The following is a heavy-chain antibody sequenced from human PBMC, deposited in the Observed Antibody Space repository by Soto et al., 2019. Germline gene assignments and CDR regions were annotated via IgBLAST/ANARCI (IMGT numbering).Heavy chain of an antibody. D-gene: IGHD2-21*01. CDR2: INPNSGGT. Sequence: ASVKVSCKASGYTFTGYYMHWVRQAPGQGLEWMGWINPNSGGTNYAQKFQGRVTMTRDTSISTAYMELSSLRSEDTAVYYCARVFGIAAVQAFDIWGQGTMVTVSS. J-gene: IGHJ3*02. CDR1: GYTFTGYY. CDR3: ARVFGIAAVQAFDI. V-gene: IGHV1-2*02.